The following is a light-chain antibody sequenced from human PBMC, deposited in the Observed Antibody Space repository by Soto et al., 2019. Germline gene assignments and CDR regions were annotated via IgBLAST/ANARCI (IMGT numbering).Light chain of an antibody. J-gene: IGLJ2*01. V-gene: IGLV2-11*01. CDR2: DVT. Sequence: QSALTQPASVSGSPGQSITISCTGTSSDVGGYNYVSWYQQHPGKPPKLMIYDVTRRPSGVPDRFSGSKFGNTASLTISGLQAEDEADYYCCSYAGSYTVIFGGGTKLTVL. CDR3: CSYAGSYTVI. CDR1: SSDVGGYNY.